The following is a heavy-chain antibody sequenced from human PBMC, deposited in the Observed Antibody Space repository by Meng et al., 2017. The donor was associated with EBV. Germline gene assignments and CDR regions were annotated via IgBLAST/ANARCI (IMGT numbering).Heavy chain of an antibody. J-gene: IGHJ4*02. CDR1: GFSLATRGVG. CDR3: AHIIAARPFDY. V-gene: IGHV2-5*02. D-gene: IGHD6-6*01. CDR2: IYWDDDK. Sequence: QITVKEPGPTLVKPKQTLTLTCTFPGFSLATRGVGVGWIRQPPGKALEWLALIYWDDDKRYSPSLKSRLTITKDTSKNQVVLTMTNMDPVDAATYYCAHIIAARPFDYWGQGTLVTVSS.